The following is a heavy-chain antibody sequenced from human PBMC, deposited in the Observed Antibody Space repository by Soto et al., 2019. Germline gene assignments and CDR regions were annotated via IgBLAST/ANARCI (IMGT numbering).Heavy chain of an antibody. CDR2: INPNSGGT. V-gene: IGHV1-2*04. D-gene: IGHD6-13*01. CDR1: GYTFTGYY. Sequence: ASVKVSCKASGYTFTGYYMHWVRQAPGQGLEWMGWINPNSGGTNYAQKFQGWVTMTRDTSISTAYMELSRLRSDDTAVYYCAFIAAAGTSFCYSGQGTLVPVSA. J-gene: IGHJ4*02. CDR3: AFIAAAGTSFCY.